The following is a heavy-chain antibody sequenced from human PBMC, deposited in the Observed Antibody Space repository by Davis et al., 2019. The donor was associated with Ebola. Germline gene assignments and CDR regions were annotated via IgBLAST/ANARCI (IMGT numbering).Heavy chain of an antibody. J-gene: IGHJ6*02. CDR1: GFTFSIYA. Sequence: GESLKISCAASGFTFSIYAMSWVRQAPGKGLEWVSSISDSGGRTYYADSVKGRLTISRDNSKNTLYLQMNSLRAEDTAVYYCTKSIVTFPGATHYYYVMDVWGQGTTVTVSS. CDR3: TKSIVTFPGATHYYYVMDV. V-gene: IGHV3-23*01. D-gene: IGHD1-26*01. CDR2: ISDSGGRT.